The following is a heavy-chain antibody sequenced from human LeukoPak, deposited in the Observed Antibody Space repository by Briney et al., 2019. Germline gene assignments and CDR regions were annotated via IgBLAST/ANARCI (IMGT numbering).Heavy chain of an antibody. D-gene: IGHD3-10*01. Sequence: ASVKVSCKASGYTFTSYDINWVRQATGQGLEWMGWMNPNSGNTGYAQKFQGRVTMTRNTSISTAYMELSSLRSEDTAVYYCARGPLIGEITMVRGVIIPLDAFDIWGQGTMVTVSS. CDR2: MNPNSGNT. CDR1: GYTFTSYD. V-gene: IGHV1-8*01. J-gene: IGHJ3*02. CDR3: ARGPLIGEITMVRGVIIPLDAFDI.